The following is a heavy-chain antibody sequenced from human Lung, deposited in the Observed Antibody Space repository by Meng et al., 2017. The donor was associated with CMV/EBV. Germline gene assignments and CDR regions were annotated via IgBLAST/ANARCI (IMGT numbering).Heavy chain of an antibody. J-gene: IGHJ4*02. V-gene: IGHV3-7*02. Sequence: VECGGCLVQPGCSLRLSCKVSGLRFSRFWMSWVRQAPGKGLEWVANIKEDGSEKYYVDSVKGRFTISRDNAKNSLYLQMNSLRVEDTAVYYCRDGHYSGRWGQGTLVTVSS. CDR1: GLRFSRFW. CDR3: RDGHYSGR. CDR2: IKEDGSEK. D-gene: IGHD2-8*01.